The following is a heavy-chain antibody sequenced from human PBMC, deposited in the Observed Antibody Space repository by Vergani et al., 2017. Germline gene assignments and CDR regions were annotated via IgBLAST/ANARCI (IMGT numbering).Heavy chain of an antibody. CDR1: GGSISSSSYY. J-gene: IGHJ4*02. V-gene: IGHV4-39*07. Sequence: QLQLQESGPGLVKPSETLSLTCTVSGGSISSSSYYWGWIRQPPGKGLEWIGSIYYSGSTYYNPSLKSRVTISVDTSKNQFSLKLSSVTAADTAVYYCARDRGSSSFDDGGQGTLVTVSS. D-gene: IGHD6-13*01. CDR2: IYYSGST. CDR3: ARDRGSSSFDD.